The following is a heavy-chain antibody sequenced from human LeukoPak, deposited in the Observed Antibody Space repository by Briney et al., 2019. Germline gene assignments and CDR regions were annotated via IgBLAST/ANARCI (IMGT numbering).Heavy chain of an antibody. V-gene: IGHV3-48*03. D-gene: IGHD6-13*01. CDR3: ARLVAAAP. CDR2: ISSRGSTI. J-gene: IGHJ5*02. CDR1: GFTFSSYE. Sequence: GGSLRLSCAASGFTFSSYEMNWVRQAPGKGLEWVSYISSRGSTIYYADSVKGRFTISRDNAKKSLYLQMNSLRAEDTAVYYCARLVAAAPWGQGTLVTVSS.